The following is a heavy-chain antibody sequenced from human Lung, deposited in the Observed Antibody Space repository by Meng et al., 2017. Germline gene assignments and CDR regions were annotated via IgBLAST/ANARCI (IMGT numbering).Heavy chain of an antibody. CDR1: GFTLVPHW. Sequence: EGELVGAGAGLVWPWGPLGLSCAASGFTLVPHWMHWVRQAPGKGLEWVSRITGDGSSTIYADSVQGRFTMSRDNAKNTLSLQMNSLRAEDTAVYYCARGGVTTDDWGQGTLVTVSS. CDR2: ITGDGSST. D-gene: IGHD4-17*01. CDR3: ARGGVTTDD. V-gene: IGHV3-74*01. J-gene: IGHJ4*02.